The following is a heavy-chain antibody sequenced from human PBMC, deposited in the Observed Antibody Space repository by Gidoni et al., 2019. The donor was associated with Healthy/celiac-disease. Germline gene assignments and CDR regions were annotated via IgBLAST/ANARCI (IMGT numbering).Heavy chain of an antibody. J-gene: IGHJ4*02. Sequence: QVQLVQSGAEVKKPGASVKVSCKASGYTFPSYGISWVRQAPGQGLEWMGWISAYNDNTNYAQKLQGRVTMTTDTSTSTAYMELRSLRSDDTAVYYCATTGAPYYYDSSGYYPLGYWGQGTLVTVSS. D-gene: IGHD3-22*01. V-gene: IGHV1-18*01. CDR2: ISAYNDNT. CDR1: GYTFPSYG. CDR3: ATTGAPYYYDSSGYYPLGY.